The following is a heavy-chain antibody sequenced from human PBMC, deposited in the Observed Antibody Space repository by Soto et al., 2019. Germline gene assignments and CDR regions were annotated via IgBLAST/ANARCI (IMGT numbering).Heavy chain of an antibody. CDR3: ARHQRYCSRTTCHQQYFYATDV. D-gene: IGHD2-2*01. CDR1: GYTFTSYG. Sequence: SVKVSCKASGYTFTSYGISWVRQAPGQGLEWMGWISAYNGNTNYAQKLQGRVTMTTDTSTSTAYMELRSLRSDDTAVYYCARHQRYCSRTTCHQQYFYATDVSGQGTTVTVS. CDR2: ISAYNGNT. V-gene: IGHV1-18*04. J-gene: IGHJ6*02.